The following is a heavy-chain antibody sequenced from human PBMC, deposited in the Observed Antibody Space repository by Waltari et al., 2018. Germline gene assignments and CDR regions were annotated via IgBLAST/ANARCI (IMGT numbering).Heavy chain of an antibody. CDR3: ARERNTFIPFDY. J-gene: IGHJ4*02. V-gene: IGHV3-48*03. CDR2: ISSRGTTR. Sequence: EVQLVQSGGGLVQPGGSLRLSCAASEFIFSTYEMHWIRQAPGKGLEWFSYISSRGTTRYYADSVKGRFTISRDNAKKSLYLQMKGLRAEDTAVYYCARERNTFIPFDYWGQGALVTVSS. CDR1: EFIFSTYE. D-gene: IGHD2-21*01.